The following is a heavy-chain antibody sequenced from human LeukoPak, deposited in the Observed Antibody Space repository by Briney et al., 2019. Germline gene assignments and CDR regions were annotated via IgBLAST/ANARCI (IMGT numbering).Heavy chain of an antibody. J-gene: IGHJ4*02. CDR3: AGIEMAYFDY. V-gene: IGHV4-39*01. CDR1: GGSISSRSYY. CDR2: IYYSGST. Sequence: SETLSLTCTVSGGSISSRSYYWGWIRQPPGKGLEWIGSIYYSGSTYYNPSLKSRVTISVDTSKNQFSLKLSSVTAADTAVYYCAGIEMAYFDYWGQGTLVTVSS. D-gene: IGHD5-24*01.